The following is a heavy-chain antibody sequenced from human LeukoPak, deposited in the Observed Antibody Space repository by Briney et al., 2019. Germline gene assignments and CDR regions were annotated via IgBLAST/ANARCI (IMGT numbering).Heavy chain of an antibody. CDR2: IYTSGST. CDR1: GGSISSGSYY. CDR3: AREVVRGVVDY. D-gene: IGHD3-10*01. J-gene: IGHJ4*02. V-gene: IGHV4-61*02. Sequence: SETLSLTCTVSGGSISSGSYYWSWIRQPAGKGLEWIGRIYTSGSTNYNPSLSSRATISVDTTKNQFSLRISSGTAADTAVYYWAREVVRGVVDYWGKGTLVSVSS.